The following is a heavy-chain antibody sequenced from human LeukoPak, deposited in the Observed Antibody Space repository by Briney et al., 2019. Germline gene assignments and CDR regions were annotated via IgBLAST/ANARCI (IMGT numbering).Heavy chain of an antibody. J-gene: IGHJ3*02. CDR1: GGTFSSYA. CDR2: IIPILGIA. V-gene: IGHV1-69*04. D-gene: IGHD6-19*01. Sequence: ASVKVSCKASGGTFSSYAISWVRQAPGQGLEWMGRIIPILGIANYAQKFQGRVTITADKSTSTAYMELSSLRSEDTAVYYCARDLESSGWCWGHAFDIWGQGTMVTVSS. CDR3: ARDLESSGWCWGHAFDI.